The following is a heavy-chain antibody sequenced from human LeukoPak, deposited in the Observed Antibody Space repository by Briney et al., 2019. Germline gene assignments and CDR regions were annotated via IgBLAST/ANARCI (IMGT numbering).Heavy chain of an antibody. CDR3: AKGLFSGYDKYLDS. Sequence: KTGGSLRLSCVASGFAFETYTMNWVRQAPGKGLEWVSFISSTSSDINYADSVRGRFTISRDNAKNSLFLQMDSLRVEDTAVYYCAKGLFSGYDKYLDSWGQGTLVTVSS. D-gene: IGHD5-12*01. CDR2: ISSTSSDI. V-gene: IGHV3-21*04. CDR1: GFAFETYT. J-gene: IGHJ4*02.